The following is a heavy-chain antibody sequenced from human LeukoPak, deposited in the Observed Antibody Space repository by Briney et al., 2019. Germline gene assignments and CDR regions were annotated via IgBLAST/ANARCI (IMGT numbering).Heavy chain of an antibody. CDR1: GYTFTSYA. J-gene: IGHJ4*02. V-gene: IGHV1-3*01. CDR3: ARLYYYESSGYSPLFDY. Sequence: ASVKVSCKASGYTFTSYAMHWVRQAPGQRLEWMGWINAGNGNTKYSQKFQGRVTITRDTSASTAYMELSSLRSEDTAVYYCARLYYYESSGYSPLFDYWGQGTLVTVSS. D-gene: IGHD3-22*01. CDR2: INAGNGNT.